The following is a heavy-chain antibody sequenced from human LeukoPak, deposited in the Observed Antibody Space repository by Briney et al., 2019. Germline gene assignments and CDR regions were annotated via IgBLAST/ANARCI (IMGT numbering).Heavy chain of an antibody. J-gene: IGHJ4*02. D-gene: IGHD3-9*01. CDR1: GFTFSSYA. CDR2: ISYDGSNK. Sequence: GGSLRLSCAASGFTFSSYAMHWVRQAPGKGLEWVAVISYDGSNKYYADSVKGRFTISRDNSKNTLYLQMNSLRAEDTAVYYCARAPERYFDWLSKPAYFDYWGQGTLVTVSS. CDR3: ARAPERYFDWLSKPAYFDY. V-gene: IGHV3-30-3*01.